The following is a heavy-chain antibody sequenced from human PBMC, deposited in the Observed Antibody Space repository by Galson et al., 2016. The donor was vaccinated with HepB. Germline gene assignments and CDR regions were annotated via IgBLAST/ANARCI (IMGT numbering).Heavy chain of an antibody. Sequence: SVKVSCKASGYTFSNYGITWVRQAPGQGPEWMGWISGYSGNTKYAQKFQARVTMTTDTSTTTAYMELRSLRSDDTAVYYCTGVPNYDYVWVSYRYGYYHGMDVWGQGTTVTVSS. V-gene: IGHV1-18*01. D-gene: IGHD3-16*02. J-gene: IGHJ6*02. CDR3: TGVPNYDYVWVSYRYGYYHGMDV. CDR2: ISGYSGNT. CDR1: GYTFSNYG.